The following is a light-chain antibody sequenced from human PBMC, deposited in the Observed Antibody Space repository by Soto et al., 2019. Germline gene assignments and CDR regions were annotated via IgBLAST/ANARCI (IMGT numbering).Light chain of an antibody. V-gene: IGKV3-20*01. J-gene: IGKJ1*01. CDR2: GTT. CDR3: QEYDCSVT. Sequence: EIVLTQSPGSLSLSPGERATLSCRASQGISSAFFACYQQRAGEPPRLLMYGTTSRATGIPESFSGSGAGTDFPLTNSRLEHEYSTVYYCQEYDCSVTFGQGTKVEIK. CDR1: QGISSAF.